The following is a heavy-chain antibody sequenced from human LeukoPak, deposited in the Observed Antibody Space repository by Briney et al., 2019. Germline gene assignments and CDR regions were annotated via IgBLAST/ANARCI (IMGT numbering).Heavy chain of an antibody. CDR2: IIPILGIA. J-gene: IGHJ6*02. CDR1: GGTFSSYA. D-gene: IGHD6-13*01. CDR3: ARPGAGTDYYYGMDV. V-gene: IGHV1-69*04. Sequence: SVKVSCKASGGTFSSYAISWVRQAPGQGLEWMGRIIPILGIANYAQKFQGRVTITADKSTSTAYMELSSLRSEDTAVYYCARPGAGTDYYYGMDVWGQGTTVTVSS.